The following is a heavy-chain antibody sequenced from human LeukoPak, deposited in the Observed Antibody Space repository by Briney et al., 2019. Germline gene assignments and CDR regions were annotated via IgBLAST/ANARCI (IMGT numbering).Heavy chain of an antibody. J-gene: IGHJ4*02. Sequence: GGSLRLSCAASGFTFSSYSMNWVRQAPGKGLEWVSVIYSGGSTYYADSVKGRFTISRDNSKNTLYLQMNSLRAEDTAVYYCASYDFWSGYFLDYWGQGTLVTVSS. D-gene: IGHD3-3*01. CDR1: GFTFSSYS. V-gene: IGHV3-53*01. CDR2: IYSGGST. CDR3: ASYDFWSGYFLDY.